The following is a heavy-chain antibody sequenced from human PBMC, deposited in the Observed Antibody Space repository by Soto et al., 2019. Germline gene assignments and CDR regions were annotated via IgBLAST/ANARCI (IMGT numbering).Heavy chain of an antibody. V-gene: IGHV4-59*01. CDR1: GGSISSYY. CDR3: ARTYYYDSSGYYYITHFDY. Sequence: QVQLQESGPGLVKPSETLSLTCTVSGGSISSYYWSWIRQPPGKGLEWIGYIYYSGSTNYNPSLKSRVTISVDTSKNRFSLKLSSVTAADTAVYYCARTYYYDSSGYYYITHFDYWGQGTLVTVSS. CDR2: IYYSGST. J-gene: IGHJ4*02. D-gene: IGHD3-22*01.